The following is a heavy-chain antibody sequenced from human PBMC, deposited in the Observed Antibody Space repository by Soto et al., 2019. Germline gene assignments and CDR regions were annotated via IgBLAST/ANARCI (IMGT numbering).Heavy chain of an antibody. D-gene: IGHD5-12*01. CDR1: GRTFSSYA. V-gene: IGHV1-69*13. J-gene: IGHJ6*02. CDR2: IIPIFGTA. CDR3: ARDFRAPIVRNGMDV. Sequence: ASVKVSCKASGRTFSSYAISWVRQAPGQGLECMGGIIPIFGTANYAQKFQGRVTITAXXXXSXXXMXLXXLRSEDTAMYYCARDFRAPIVRNGMDVWG.